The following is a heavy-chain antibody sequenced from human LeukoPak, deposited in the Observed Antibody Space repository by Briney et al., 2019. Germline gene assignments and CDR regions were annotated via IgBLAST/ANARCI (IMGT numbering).Heavy chain of an antibody. Sequence: SVTVSCKASGATFSSYAISWDRQAPGQPPEWMVGIIPIFGTASYAQKFQGRVTITADESTSTAYMELCSLRSENTAVYYCARGRSDCSSTSCYRYYYYGMDVWGKGTTVTVSS. CDR1: GATFSSYA. CDR2: IIPIFGTA. V-gene: IGHV1-69*13. CDR3: ARGRSDCSSTSCYRYYYYGMDV. J-gene: IGHJ6*04. D-gene: IGHD2-2*01.